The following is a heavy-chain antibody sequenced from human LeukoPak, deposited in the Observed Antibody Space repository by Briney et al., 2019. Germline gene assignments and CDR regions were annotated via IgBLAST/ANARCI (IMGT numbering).Heavy chain of an antibody. CDR2: ISYDGSNK. D-gene: IGHD2/OR15-2a*01. V-gene: IGHV3-30*18. CDR3: AKRLINSRAFDI. CDR1: GFTFSSSG. J-gene: IGHJ3*02. Sequence: PGRSLRLSCAASGFTFSSSGMHWVRQAPGKGLEWVAIISYDGSNKYYADSVKGRFTISRDNSKNTLYLQMNSLRAEDTDVYYCAKRLINSRAFDIWGQGTMVSVSS.